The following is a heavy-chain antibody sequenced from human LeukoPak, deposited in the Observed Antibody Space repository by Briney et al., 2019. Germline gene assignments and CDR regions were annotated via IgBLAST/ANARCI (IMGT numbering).Heavy chain of an antibody. CDR2: IYYSGST. J-gene: IGHJ4*02. V-gene: IGHV4-59*01. CDR1: GVSISTYY. Sequence: TSETLSLTCTVSGVSISTYYWSWIRQSPGKGLEWIGYIYYSGSTNYNPSLKSRVTISVDTSKIQFSLKLSSVTAADTAVYYCARDRGGFGELLGYFDYWGQGTLVTVSS. CDR3: ARDRGGFGELLGYFDY. D-gene: IGHD3-10*01.